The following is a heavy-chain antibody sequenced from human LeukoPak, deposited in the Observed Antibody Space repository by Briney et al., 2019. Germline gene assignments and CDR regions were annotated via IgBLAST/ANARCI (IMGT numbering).Heavy chain of an antibody. D-gene: IGHD6-13*01. CDR2: IYYSGST. CDR3: ARRKSSSWPYYFDY. J-gene: IGHJ4*02. V-gene: IGHV4-59*08. Sequence: SETLSLTCTVSGGSISSYYWSWIRQPPGKGLEWIGYIYYSGSTNYNPSLKSRVTISVDTSKNQFSLKLSSVTAADTAVYYCARRKSSSWPYYFDYWGQGTLVTVSS. CDR1: GGSISSYY.